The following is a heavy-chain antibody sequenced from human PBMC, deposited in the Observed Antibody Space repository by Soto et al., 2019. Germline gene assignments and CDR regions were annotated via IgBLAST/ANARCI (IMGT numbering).Heavy chain of an antibody. V-gene: IGHV3-30*18. CDR2: ISYDGRKN. CDR1: VFTFSDYG. J-gene: IGHJ6*02. CDR3: AKALPIYTSGWYTSHGMDV. D-gene: IGHD6-19*01. Sequence: PGGSLRLSCASSVFTFSDYGMHCVRHSPGKWLEWVAVISYDGRKNYYGDSVKGRFTIARDNSKNTLSLQMSSLRSDDTAVYYCAKALPIYTSGWYTSHGMDVYGQGTTFSLSS.